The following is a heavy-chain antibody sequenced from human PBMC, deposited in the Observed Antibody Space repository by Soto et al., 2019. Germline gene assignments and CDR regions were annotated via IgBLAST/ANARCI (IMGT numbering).Heavy chain of an antibody. Sequence: SETLSLTCAVPNASVNRGGYSWSWIRQSPVKGLEWIGYMYESGSTYYNPSLKSRVTISADRSKNQLSLKLTSVTAADTAVYYCVRVGFLPNGGNWLDPWGQGTQVTVYS. D-gene: IGHD3-16*01. J-gene: IGHJ5*02. CDR1: NASVNRGGYS. CDR2: MYESGST. CDR3: VRVGFLPNGGNWLDP. V-gene: IGHV4-30-2*06.